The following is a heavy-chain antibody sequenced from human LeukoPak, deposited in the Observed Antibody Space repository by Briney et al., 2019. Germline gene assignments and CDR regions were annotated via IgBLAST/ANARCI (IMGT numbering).Heavy chain of an antibody. J-gene: IGHJ4*02. D-gene: IGHD6-13*01. CDR3: ARRGSSWSTRNYFDY. CDR1: GGSFSGYY. CDR2: INHSGST. V-gene: IGHV4-34*01. Sequence: SETLSLTCAVYGGSFSGYYWSWIRQPPGKGLEWIGEINHSGSTNHNPSLKSRVTISVDTSKNQFSLKLSSVTAADTAVYYCARRGSSWSTRNYFDYWGQGTLVTVSS.